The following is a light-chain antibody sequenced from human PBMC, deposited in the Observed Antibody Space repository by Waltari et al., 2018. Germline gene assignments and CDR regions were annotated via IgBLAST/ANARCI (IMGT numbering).Light chain of an antibody. J-gene: IGKJ4*01. V-gene: IGKV2-30*02. CDR3: VQGTHWPPT. CDR1: HSLVHTDGNTY. Sequence: DVVLTQSPLSLPVTPGQPASISCGSSHSLVHTDGNTYLIWLQQKPGQPPRRLIYQVSNRDSGVPDRFCGSGAGTDFTLKISRVEAEDVGVYYCVQGTHWPPTFGGGTKVEIK. CDR2: QVS.